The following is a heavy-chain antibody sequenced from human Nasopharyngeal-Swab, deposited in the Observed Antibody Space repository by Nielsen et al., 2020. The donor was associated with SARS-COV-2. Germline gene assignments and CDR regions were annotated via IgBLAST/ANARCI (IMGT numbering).Heavy chain of an antibody. CDR1: RFTFSSYA. D-gene: IGHD5-18*01. V-gene: IGHV4-34*01. J-gene: IGHJ6*03. CDR3: ARDRHDSYGYYYYYYMDV. Sequence: ESLKISCAASRFTFSSYAMSWIRQPPGKGLEWIGEINHSGSTNYNPSLKSRVTISVDTSKNQFSLKLSSVTAADTAVYYCARDRHDSYGYYYYYYMDVWGKGTTVTVSS. CDR2: INHSGST.